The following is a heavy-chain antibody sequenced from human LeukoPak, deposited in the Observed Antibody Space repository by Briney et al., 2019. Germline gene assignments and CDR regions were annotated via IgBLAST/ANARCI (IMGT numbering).Heavy chain of an antibody. CDR2: ISWNSGSI. J-gene: IGHJ3*02. V-gene: IGHV3-9*01. CDR3: AKESVVVAATGAFDI. Sequence: GGSLRLSCAASGFTFDDYAMHWVRQAPGKGLEWVSGISWNSGSIGYADSVKGRFTISRDNAKNSLYLQMNSLRAEDTALYYCAKESVVVAATGAFDIWAKGQWSPSLQ. D-gene: IGHD2-15*01. CDR1: GFTFDDYA.